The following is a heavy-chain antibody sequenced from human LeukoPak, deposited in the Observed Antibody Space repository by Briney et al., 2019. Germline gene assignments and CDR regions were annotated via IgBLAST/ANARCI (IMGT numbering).Heavy chain of an antibody. Sequence: ASVKVSCKASGYTFTSYYMHWVRQAPGQGLEWMGIINPSGGSTSYAQKFQGRVTMTTDTSTTTAYMELRNLRSDDTAVYYCAREIRQFVGRLVPLAGDYWGQGTLVTVSS. J-gene: IGHJ4*02. D-gene: IGHD3-9*01. CDR1: GYTFTSYY. CDR2: INPSGGST. V-gene: IGHV1-46*01. CDR3: AREIRQFVGRLVPLAGDY.